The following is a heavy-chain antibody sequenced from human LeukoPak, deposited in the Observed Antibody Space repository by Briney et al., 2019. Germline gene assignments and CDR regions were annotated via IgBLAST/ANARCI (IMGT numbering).Heavy chain of an antibody. CDR3: ALIVATIDAFDI. J-gene: IGHJ3*02. CDR2: INPNSGGT. D-gene: IGHD5-12*01. V-gene: IGHV1-2*02. CDR1: GGTFSSYA. Sequence: ASVKVSCKASGGTFSSYAISWVRQAPGQGLEWMGWINPNSGGTNYAQKFQGRVTMTRDTSISTAYMELSRLRSDDTAVYYCALIVATIDAFDIWGQGTMVTVSS.